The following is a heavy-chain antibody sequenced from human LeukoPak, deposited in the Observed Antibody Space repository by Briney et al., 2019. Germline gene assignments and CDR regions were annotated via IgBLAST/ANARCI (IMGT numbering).Heavy chain of an antibody. V-gene: IGHV3-7*01. D-gene: IGHD2-8*01. Sequence: PGGSLRLSCIASGFTFSDYWISWVRQAPGKGLEWVANIKQDGSEKYYVDSVKGRFTISRDNAKNSLYLQMNGLRGEDTAVYYCARVSCTNGVCYGFDFWGQGTLVTVSS. CDR2: IKQDGSEK. J-gene: IGHJ4*02. CDR3: ARVSCTNGVCYGFDF. CDR1: GFTFSDYW.